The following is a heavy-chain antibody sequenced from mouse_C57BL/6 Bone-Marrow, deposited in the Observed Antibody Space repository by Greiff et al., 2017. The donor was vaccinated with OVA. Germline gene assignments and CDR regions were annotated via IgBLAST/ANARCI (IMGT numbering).Heavy chain of an antibody. Sequence: VQLQQPGAELVKPGASVKLSCKASGYTFTSYWMHWVKQRPGQGLEWIGMIHPNSGSTNYNEKFKSKATLTVDKSSSPAYMQLSSLTSEDSAVYYCARLRYYYGSSPYCYFDVWGTGTTVTVSS. V-gene: IGHV1-64*01. CDR3: ARLRYYYGSSPYCYFDV. D-gene: IGHD1-1*01. CDR1: GYTFTSYW. CDR2: IHPNSGST. J-gene: IGHJ1*03.